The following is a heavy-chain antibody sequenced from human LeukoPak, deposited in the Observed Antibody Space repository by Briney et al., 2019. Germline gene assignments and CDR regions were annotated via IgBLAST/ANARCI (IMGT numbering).Heavy chain of an antibody. Sequence: GGSLRLSCAASGFTFSNYAMAWVRQAPGKGLEWVSAITGSGGSTYYADSMKGRFTISRDNSKNTLYVQLTSLRAEDTAVYYCAKGSRGTYPGYFDYWGQGALVTVSS. J-gene: IGHJ4*02. CDR2: ITGSGGST. CDR3: AKGSRGTYPGYFDY. D-gene: IGHD3-10*01. V-gene: IGHV3-23*01. CDR1: GFTFSNYA.